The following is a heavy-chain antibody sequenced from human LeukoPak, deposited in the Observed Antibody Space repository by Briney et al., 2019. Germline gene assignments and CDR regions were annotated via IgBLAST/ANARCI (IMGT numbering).Heavy chain of an antibody. V-gene: IGHV4-59*01. CDR2: IYYSVST. CDR1: GGSLCRYY. Sequence: PSETLSLTCTVSGGSLCRYYWRCVRQPPGGGLECVGYIYYSVSTNYNPSLKSRVTISLDTSKNQSSLKLSCVTAAETAVYYCARSGGRDGYNLEFDPWGQGTLVTVSS. CDR3: ARSGGRDGYNLEFDP. J-gene: IGHJ5*02. D-gene: IGHD5-24*01.